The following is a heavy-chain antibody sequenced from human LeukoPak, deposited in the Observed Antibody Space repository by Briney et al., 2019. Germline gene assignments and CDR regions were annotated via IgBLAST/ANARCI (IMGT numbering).Heavy chain of an antibody. CDR1: GFTFSTYA. Sequence: GGSLRLSCAASGFTFSTYAMTWVRQASGMRLEWVSGISGSGSSTYYADSVKGRFTISRDNSKNTLYLQMNSLRAEDTAVYYCARYLAVAGTRDKTFDYWGQGTLVTVSS. CDR3: ARYLAVAGTRDKTFDY. CDR2: ISGSGSST. D-gene: IGHD6-19*01. V-gene: IGHV3-23*01. J-gene: IGHJ4*02.